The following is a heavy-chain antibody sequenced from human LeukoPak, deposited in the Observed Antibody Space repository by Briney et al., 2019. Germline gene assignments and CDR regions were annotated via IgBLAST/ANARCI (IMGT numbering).Heavy chain of an antibody. Sequence: GASVKVSCKASGYTFTSYGISWVRQAPGQGLEWMGWISSYSGNTNYAQKIQGRVTLTTDTPTSTAYMELRSLRSDDTAVYYCARVHYDILTGYSYFDYWGQGTLVTVSS. CDR1: GYTFTSYG. CDR2: ISSYSGNT. CDR3: ARVHYDILTGYSYFDY. J-gene: IGHJ4*02. V-gene: IGHV1-18*01. D-gene: IGHD3-9*01.